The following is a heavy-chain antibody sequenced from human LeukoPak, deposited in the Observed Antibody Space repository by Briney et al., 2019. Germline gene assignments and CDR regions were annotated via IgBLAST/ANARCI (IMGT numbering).Heavy chain of an antibody. V-gene: IGHV1-18*01. J-gene: IGHJ4*02. Sequence: ASVKVSCKASGYTFTSYGISWVRQAPGQGLEWMGWISAYNGNTNYAQKLQGRVTMTTDTSTSTAYMELRSLRSDDTAVYYCARVTLLYMITFGGAFDYWGQGTLVTVSS. CDR2: ISAYNGNT. CDR3: ARVTLLYMITFGGAFDY. D-gene: IGHD3-16*01. CDR1: GYTFTSYG.